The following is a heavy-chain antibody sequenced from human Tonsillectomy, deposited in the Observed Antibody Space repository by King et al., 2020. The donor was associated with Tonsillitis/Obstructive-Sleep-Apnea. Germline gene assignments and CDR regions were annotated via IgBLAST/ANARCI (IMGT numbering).Heavy chain of an antibody. CDR1: GFIFSNAW. V-gene: IGHV3-15*01. D-gene: IGHD5-12*01. J-gene: IGHJ4*02. CDR3: TTAPWPSDY. Sequence: VQLVESGGGLIKPGGSLRLSCAASGFIFSNAWMNWVRQAPGKGLEWVGHIKSKMDGGTTDYAAPVKGRFTMSRDDSKNTVYLQMNSLKTEDTAVYYCTTAPWPSDYWGQGTLVTVSS. CDR2: IKSKMDGGTT.